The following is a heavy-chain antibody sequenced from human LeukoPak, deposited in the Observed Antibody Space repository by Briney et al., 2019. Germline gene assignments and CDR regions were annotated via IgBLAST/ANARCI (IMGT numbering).Heavy chain of an antibody. V-gene: IGHV4-4*07. CDR2: IYTSGST. Sequence: SETLSLTCTVSGGSISNYYWSWIRQPAGKGLEWIGRIYTSGSTNYSPSLKSRVTMSVDTSKNQFSLKLSSVTAADTAVYYCARDFNTGIARSIWGQGTLVTVSS. J-gene: IGHJ4*02. CDR1: GGSISNYY. CDR3: ARDFNTGIARSI. D-gene: IGHD2-21*01.